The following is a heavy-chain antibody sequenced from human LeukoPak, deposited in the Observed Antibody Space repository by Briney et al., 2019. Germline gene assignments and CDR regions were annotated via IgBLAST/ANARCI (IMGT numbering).Heavy chain of an antibody. J-gene: IGHJ6*02. CDR1: GYTFTGYY. CDR3: ARSILYCSGGSCYSGSLYYYYGMDV. CDR2: INPNSGGT. V-gene: IGHV1-2*02. D-gene: IGHD2-15*01. Sequence: ASVKVSCKASGYTFTGYYMHWVRQAPGQGLEWMGWINPNSGGTNYAQKLQGRVTMTTDTSTSTAYMELRSLRSDDTAVYYCARSILYCSGGSCYSGSLYYYYGMDVWGQGTTVTVSS.